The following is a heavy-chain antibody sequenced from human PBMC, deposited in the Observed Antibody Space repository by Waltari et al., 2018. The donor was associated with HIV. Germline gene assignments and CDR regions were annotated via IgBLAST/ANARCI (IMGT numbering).Heavy chain of an antibody. CDR3: ARGSSTGWDGGGWLDP. CDR1: GGSLSDYY. Sequence: QVDLQQWGAGLLKASETLSLTCAVYGGSLSDYYWTWLRQSPEKGLEWMGEVNHRGSTTYNPSLKSRLTISIDTSKNQFSVRLTSLTAADMGVYYCARGSSTGWDGGGWLDPWGQGTVVTVSS. V-gene: IGHV4-34*02. J-gene: IGHJ5*02. D-gene: IGHD6-19*01. CDR2: VNHRGST.